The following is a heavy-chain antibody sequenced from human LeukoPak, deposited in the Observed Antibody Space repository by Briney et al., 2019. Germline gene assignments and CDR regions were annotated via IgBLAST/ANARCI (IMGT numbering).Heavy chain of an antibody. CDR3: ARGRYYYGSGMGFDY. J-gene: IGHJ4*02. CDR1: GGSISSYY. D-gene: IGHD3-10*01. V-gene: IGHV4-4*07. CDR2: IYTSGST. Sequence: SQTLSLTRTVSGGSISSYYWSWIRQPAGKGLEWIGRIYTSGSTNYNPSHKSRVTMSVDTSKNQFSLKLSSVTAADTAVYYCARGRYYYGSGMGFDYWGQGTLVTVSS.